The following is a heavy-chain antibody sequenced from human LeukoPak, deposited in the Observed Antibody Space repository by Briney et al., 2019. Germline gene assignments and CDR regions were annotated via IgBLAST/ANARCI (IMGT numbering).Heavy chain of an antibody. D-gene: IGHD2-2*01. Sequence: ASVKVSCKVSGYTLTELSMHWVRRAPGKGLEWMGGFDPEDGETIYAQKFQGRVTMTEDTSTDTAYMELSSLRSEDTAVYYCATGSIVVVPATVRRNYYYYMDVWGKGTTVTVSS. CDR2: FDPEDGET. J-gene: IGHJ6*03. CDR1: GYTLTELS. V-gene: IGHV1-24*01. CDR3: ATGSIVVVPATVRRNYYYYMDV.